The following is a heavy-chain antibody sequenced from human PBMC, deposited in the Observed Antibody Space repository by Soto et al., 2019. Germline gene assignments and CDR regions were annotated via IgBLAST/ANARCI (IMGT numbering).Heavy chain of an antibody. Sequence: QAQLVQSGGEVKKPGASVTVSCKDSGYTFSDYGISWLRQAPGQGLEWMGWISPNNVKTNYAQSRQGRATTTTDTSTSTAYRERRSLKSNDTAFSYCARSRGGGREVHTGFDLWGQGTGVPVSS. J-gene: IGHJ5*02. CDR1: GYTFSDYG. V-gene: IGHV1-18*04. D-gene: IGHD3-16*01. CDR2: ISPNNVKT. CDR3: ARSRGGGREVHTGFDL.